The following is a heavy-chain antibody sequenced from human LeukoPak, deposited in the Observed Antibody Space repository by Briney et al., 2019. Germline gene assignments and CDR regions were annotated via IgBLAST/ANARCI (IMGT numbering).Heavy chain of an antibody. CDR3: AGESEIRFLEWSD. V-gene: IGHV3-53*04. D-gene: IGHD3-3*01. Sequence: PGGSLRLSCAASGFTVSSNYMSWVRQAPGKGLEWVSVIYSGGSTYYADSVKGRFTISRHNSKNTLYLQMNSLRAEDTAVYYCAGESEIRFLEWSDWGQGTLVTVSS. CDR2: IYSGGST. J-gene: IGHJ4*02. CDR1: GFTVSSNY.